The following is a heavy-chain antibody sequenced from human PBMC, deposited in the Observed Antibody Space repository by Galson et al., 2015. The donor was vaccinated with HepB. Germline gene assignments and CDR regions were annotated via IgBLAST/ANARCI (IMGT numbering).Heavy chain of an antibody. D-gene: IGHD4-17*01. CDR3: AKGTQRRLTTMTSHNYFDY. CDR1: GFDFSTHA. CDR2: ITGGGRT. V-gene: IGHV3-23*01. Sequence: SLRLSCAASGFDFSTHATSWVRQAPGKGLEWVSTITGGGRTNYAESVTGRFTISRDNSENTVYLQMSRLRPEDTAVYYCAKGTQRRLTTMTSHNYFDYWGQGTLVTVSS. J-gene: IGHJ4*02.